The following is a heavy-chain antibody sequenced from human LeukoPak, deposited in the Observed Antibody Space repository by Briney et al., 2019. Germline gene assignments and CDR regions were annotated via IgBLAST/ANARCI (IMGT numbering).Heavy chain of an antibody. V-gene: IGHV3-21*01. CDR3: ARGPPVDY. CDR2: ISSGSSYI. Sequence: KSGGSLRLSCAVSGFTFSSYSMNWVRQAPGKGLEWVSSISSGSSYIYYADSVKGRFTISRDNAKNSLYLQMNSLRAEDTAVYYCARGPPVDYWGQGTLVTVSS. CDR1: GFTFSSYS. J-gene: IGHJ4*02.